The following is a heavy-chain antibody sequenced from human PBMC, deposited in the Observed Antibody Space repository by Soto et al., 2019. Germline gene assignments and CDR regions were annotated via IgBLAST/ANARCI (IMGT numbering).Heavy chain of an antibody. J-gene: IGHJ4*02. Sequence: ASVKVSFKTSGYTFTSYVISWVRQAPGQGLEWMGWISADNHNTNVAQNFQGRVTMTTDTSTTTVFLELSNLRSDDTAVYYCAREKRNYDALDYWGQGTLVTVSS. CDR3: AREKRNYDALDY. V-gene: IGHV1-18*01. CDR2: ISADNHNT. CDR1: GYTFTSYV. D-gene: IGHD3-22*01.